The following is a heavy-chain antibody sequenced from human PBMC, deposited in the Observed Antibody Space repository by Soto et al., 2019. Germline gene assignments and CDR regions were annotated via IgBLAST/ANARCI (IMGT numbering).Heavy chain of an antibody. V-gene: IGHV2-26*01. D-gene: IGHD2-21*01. J-gene: IGHJ5*02. CDR3: ARMAAYCGGDCYWGWFDP. Sequence: QVTLKESGPVLVKPTETLTLTCTVSGISLSNARMGVSWIRQPPGKALEWLAHIFSNDEKSYSTSLKSRLTISKDTSKSQVVLTMTNMDPVDTATYYCARMAAYCGGDCYWGWFDPWGQGTLVTVSS. CDR2: IFSNDEK. CDR1: GISLSNARMG.